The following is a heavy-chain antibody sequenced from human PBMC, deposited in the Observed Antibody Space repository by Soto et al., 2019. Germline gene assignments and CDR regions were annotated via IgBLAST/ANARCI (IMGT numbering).Heavy chain of an antibody. J-gene: IGHJ3*02. CDR1: GFTFHDYA. Sequence: EVQLVESGGGLVQPGRSLRLSCAASGFTFHDYAMHWVRQAPGKGLEWVSLVSWNSAGLVYADSIKGRFTISRDNAKNSLYLQMTNLRTEDTAFYYCTRGYCTVGSCAFDIWGQGTMVTVSS. V-gene: IGHV3-9*01. D-gene: IGHD2-15*01. CDR3: TRGYCTVGSCAFDI. CDR2: VSWNSAGL.